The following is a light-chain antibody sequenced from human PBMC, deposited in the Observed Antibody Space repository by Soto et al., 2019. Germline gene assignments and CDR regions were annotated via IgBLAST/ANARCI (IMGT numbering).Light chain of an antibody. CDR1: QSVSSSY. CDR2: GAS. Sequence: EIVLTQSPGTLSLSPGERATLSCRASQSVSSSYLAWYQQKPGQAPRLLIYGASSRATGIPDRFSGSGSGTDFTLTSSRLEPVDFAVYYYQQYGSSPFTFGPGAKVDIK. V-gene: IGKV3-20*01. J-gene: IGKJ3*01. CDR3: QQYGSSPFT.